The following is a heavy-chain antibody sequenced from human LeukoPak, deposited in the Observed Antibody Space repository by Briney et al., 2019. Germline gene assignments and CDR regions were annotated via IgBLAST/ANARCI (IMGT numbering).Heavy chain of an antibody. CDR1: GFTFSSYA. CDR2: ISYDGSNK. D-gene: IGHD3-10*01. J-gene: IGHJ4*02. Sequence: GGFLRLSCAASGFTFSSYAMHWVRQAPGKGLEWVAVISYDGSNKYYADSVKGRFTISRDNSKNTLYLQMNSLRVEDTAVYYCARDSSMLRGPLVIYYFDFWGQGTLVTVSS. V-gene: IGHV3-30*04. CDR3: ARDSSMLRGPLVIYYFDF.